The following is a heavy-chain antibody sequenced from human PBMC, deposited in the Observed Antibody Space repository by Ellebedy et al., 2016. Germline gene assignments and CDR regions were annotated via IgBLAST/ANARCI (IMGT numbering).Heavy chain of an antibody. J-gene: IGHJ3*01. D-gene: IGHD6-19*01. CDR3: AKWNGGWYAFEV. Sequence: SETLSLTCNVSGGSVSSDYWNWIRRPPGKGLEWIGYVFHTGTTNYNPSLKSGVTMSVDTSKSQFSLRLTSVTAADTAVYYCAKWNGGWYAFEVWGQGTMVTVSS. CDR1: GGSVSSDY. CDR2: VFHTGTT. V-gene: IGHV4-59*02.